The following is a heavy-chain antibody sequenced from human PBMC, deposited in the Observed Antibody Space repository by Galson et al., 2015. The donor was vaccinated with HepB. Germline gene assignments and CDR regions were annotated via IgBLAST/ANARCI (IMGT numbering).Heavy chain of an antibody. CDR2: IWYDGSNK. CDR3: AKDGVRQWLVDY. Sequence: SLRLSCAASGFTFSSYGMHWVRQAPGKGLEWVAVIWYDGSNKYYADSVKGRFTISRDNSKNTLYLQMNSLRAEDTAVYYCAKDGVRQWLVDYWGQGTLVTVSS. J-gene: IGHJ4*02. D-gene: IGHD6-19*01. CDR1: GFTFSSYG. V-gene: IGHV3-33*06.